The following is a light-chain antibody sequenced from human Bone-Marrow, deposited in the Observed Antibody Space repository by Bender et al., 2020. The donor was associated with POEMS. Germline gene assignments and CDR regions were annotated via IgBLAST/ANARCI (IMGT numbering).Light chain of an antibody. V-gene: IGLV1-44*01. J-gene: IGLJ2*01. Sequence: QSVLTQPPSASGTPGQRVTISCSGGSSNIGAHAVNWYQHLPGTAPKLLIYSSHRRPSEVPDRFSGSRSGTSASLAISGLQSEDEADYYCCSYAHSSSFNVVFGGGTKLTVL. CDR1: SSNIGAHA. CDR2: SSH. CDR3: CSYAHSSSFNVV.